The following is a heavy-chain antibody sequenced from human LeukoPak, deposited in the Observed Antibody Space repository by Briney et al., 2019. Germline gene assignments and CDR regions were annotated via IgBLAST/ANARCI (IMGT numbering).Heavy chain of an antibody. J-gene: IGHJ6*02. D-gene: IGHD4-11*01. CDR1: GGSISSGDYY. CDR3: ASDPRSTYYYYGMDV. V-gene: IGHV4-30-4*01. Sequence: SETLSLSCTVSGGSISSGDYYWSWIRQPPGKGLEWIGYFYYSGSTYSHPSLQGRVTISLDTSKHQFSLKLSSVTAAHTAVYYCASDPRSTYYYYGMDVWGQGTTVTVSS. CDR2: FYYSGST.